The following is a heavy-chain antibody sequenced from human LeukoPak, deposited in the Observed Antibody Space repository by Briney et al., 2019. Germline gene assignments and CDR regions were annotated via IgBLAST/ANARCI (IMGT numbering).Heavy chain of an antibody. CDR1: GYTLTELS. CDR2: FDPEDGET. V-gene: IGHV1-24*01. CDR3: ATDLVGATAFDY. Sequence: GASVNVSCKVSGYTLTELSMHWVRQAPGKGLEWMGGFDPEDGETIYAQKFQGRVTMTEDTSTDTAYMELSSLRSEDTAVYYCATDLVGATAFDYWGQGTLVTVSS. D-gene: IGHD1-26*01. J-gene: IGHJ4*02.